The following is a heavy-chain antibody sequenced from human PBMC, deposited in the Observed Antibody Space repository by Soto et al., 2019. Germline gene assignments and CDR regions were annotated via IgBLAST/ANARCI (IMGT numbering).Heavy chain of an antibody. V-gene: IGHV3-11*01. J-gene: IGHJ3*02. Sequence: GGSLRLSCAASGFTFSDYYMSWIRQAPGKGLEWVSYISSSGSTIYYADSVKGRFNISRDNAKNSLYLQMNSLRAEDTAVYYCARSGGYSSSWYACDIWGQGTMVTVSS. CDR1: GFTFSDYY. CDR3: ARSGGYSSSWYACDI. CDR2: ISSSGSTI. D-gene: IGHD6-13*01.